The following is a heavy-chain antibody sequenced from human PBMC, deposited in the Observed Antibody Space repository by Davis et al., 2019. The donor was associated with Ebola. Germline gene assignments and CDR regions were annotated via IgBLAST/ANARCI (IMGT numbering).Heavy chain of an antibody. V-gene: IGHV3-48*02. Sequence: PGGSLRLSCAASGFTFSSYSMNWVRQAPGKGLEWVSYISSSSSTIYYADSVKGRFTISRDNAKNSLYLQMNSLRDEDTAVYYCARYSSSSPSDYYYYYMDVWGKGTTVTVSS. CDR2: ISSSSSTI. CDR1: GFTFSSYS. D-gene: IGHD6-6*01. CDR3: ARYSSSSPSDYYYYYMDV. J-gene: IGHJ6*03.